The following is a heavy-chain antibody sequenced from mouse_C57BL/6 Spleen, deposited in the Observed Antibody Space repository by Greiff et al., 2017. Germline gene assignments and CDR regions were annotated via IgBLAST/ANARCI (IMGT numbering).Heavy chain of an antibody. J-gene: IGHJ2*01. Sequence: EVKLVESGGGLVKPGGSLKLSCAASGFTFSSYTMSWVRQTPEKRLEWVATISGGGGNTYYPDSVKGRFTISRDNAKNTLYLQMSSLRSEDTALYYCARLDRGYDGFDYWGQGTTLTVSS. D-gene: IGHD2-2*01. CDR2: ISGGGGNT. CDR1: GFTFSSYT. V-gene: IGHV5-9*01. CDR3: ARLDRGYDGFDY.